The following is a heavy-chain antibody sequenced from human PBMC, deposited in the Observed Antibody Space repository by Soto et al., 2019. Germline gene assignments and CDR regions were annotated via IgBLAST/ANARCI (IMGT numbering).Heavy chain of an antibody. CDR3: VRDLPTVLELFDF. J-gene: IGHJ4*02. D-gene: IGHD1-7*01. V-gene: IGHV3-74*01. CDR2: INNDGSDT. Sequence: PGGSLRLSCAASGFTFTNYWMHWVRQAPGKGLVWISRINNDGSDTNYADSVNGRFTISRDNVKNTVHLQMNCLRAEDTAVYYCVRDLPTVLELFDFWGQGTVVTV. CDR1: GFTFTNYW.